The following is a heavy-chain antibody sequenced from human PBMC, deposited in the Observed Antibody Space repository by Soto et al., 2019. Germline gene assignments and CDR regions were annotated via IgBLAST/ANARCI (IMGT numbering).Heavy chain of an antibody. CDR1: GFTFSSYS. D-gene: IGHD2-2*01. CDR3: ARAESEYQLLTSYYYYYYMDV. V-gene: IGHV3-21*01. J-gene: IGHJ6*03. Sequence: EVQLVESGGGLVKPGGSLRLSCAASGFTFSSYSMNWVRQAPGKGLEWVSSISSSSSYIYYADSVKGRFTISRDNAKNSRYLQMNSLRAVDTAVYYCARAESEYQLLTSYYYYYYMDVWGKGTTVTVSS. CDR2: ISSSSSYI.